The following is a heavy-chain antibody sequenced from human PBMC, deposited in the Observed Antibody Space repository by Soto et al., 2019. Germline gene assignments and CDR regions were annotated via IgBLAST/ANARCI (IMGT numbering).Heavy chain of an antibody. CDR1: GFTLSRFY. Sequence: EVNLVESGGGSVRPGGSLRLSCEVSGFTLSRFYMHWVRQVPGKGPVWVARINSDGSSTNYADSVKGRFSIVRDSAKTTVFLHMNSLRVEDTGIYCARDGLYVSGGPPLDFRGQGTLVTVSS. CDR2: INSDGSST. J-gene: IGHJ4*02. V-gene: IGHV3-74*01. D-gene: IGHD5-12*01. CDR3: ARDGLYVSGGPPLDF.